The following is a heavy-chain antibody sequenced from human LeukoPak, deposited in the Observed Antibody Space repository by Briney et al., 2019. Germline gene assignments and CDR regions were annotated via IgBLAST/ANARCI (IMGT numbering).Heavy chain of an antibody. V-gene: IGHV1-24*01. CDR3: AVLPLAMPPQYYFDY. D-gene: IGHD2-2*01. J-gene: IGHJ4*02. Sequence: ASVKVSCKVSGYTLTGLSIHWVRQAPGKGLEWMGGFDPDDGITIYAQKFKGRLTTTEDTSADTAYMELSSLTSEDTAIYYCAVLPLAMPPQYYFDYGGQGTLVTVSS. CDR2: FDPDDGIT. CDR1: GYTLTGLS.